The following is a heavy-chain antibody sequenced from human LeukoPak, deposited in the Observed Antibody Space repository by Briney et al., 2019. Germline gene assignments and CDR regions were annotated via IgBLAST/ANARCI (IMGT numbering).Heavy chain of an antibody. CDR1: GYTFTGYY. CDR2: INPNSGGT. Sequence: ASVKVSCKASGYTFTGYYMHWVRQAPGQGLEWMGWINPNSGGTNYAQKFQGRVTMTRDTSISTAYMELSRLRSDDTAVYYCARGEKSITIFGVVINGPFYWGQGALVTVSS. D-gene: IGHD3-3*01. J-gene: IGHJ4*02. CDR3: ARGEKSITIFGVVINGPFY. V-gene: IGHV1-2*02.